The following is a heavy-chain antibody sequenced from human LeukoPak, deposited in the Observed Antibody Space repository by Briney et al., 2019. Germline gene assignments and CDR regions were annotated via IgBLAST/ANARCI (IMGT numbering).Heavy chain of an antibody. J-gene: IGHJ5*02. Sequence: GASVKVSCKSSGYIFTKYGISWVRQAPGQGLEWMGWISTYDGNANYAQQLQGRVTMTKDTSTSTAYMEVRSLISDDTAVYYCAKDRGLSCRGGACSMESWGQGTLVTVSS. CDR2: ISTYDGNA. CDR3: AKDRGLSCRGGACSMES. V-gene: IGHV1-18*01. CDR1: GYIFTKYG. D-gene: IGHD2-15*01.